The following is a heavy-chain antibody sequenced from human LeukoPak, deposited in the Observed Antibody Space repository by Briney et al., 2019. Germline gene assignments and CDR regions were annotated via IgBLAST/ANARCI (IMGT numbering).Heavy chain of an antibody. CDR2: IYHTGIT. CDR1: GDSITSNNW. J-gene: IGHJ6*02. D-gene: IGHD3-10*01. Sequence: PSETLSLTCAVPGDSITSNNWWTWVRQPPGKGLEWIAAIYHTGITDHNPSLKSRLSLSVDKSKNQFSLKLNSVTAADTAVYYCARDRDGMGVWGQGTSVTVSS. V-gene: IGHV4-4*02. CDR3: ARDRDGMGV.